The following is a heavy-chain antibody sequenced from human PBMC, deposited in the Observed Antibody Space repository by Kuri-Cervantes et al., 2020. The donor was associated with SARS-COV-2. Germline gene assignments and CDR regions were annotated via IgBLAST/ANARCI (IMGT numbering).Heavy chain of an antibody. CDR1: GYSISSGYY. J-gene: IGHJ6*03. V-gene: IGHV4-38-2*02. CDR2: IYHSGST. CDR3: ATQRGRMSSSFYYYYMDV. Sequence: SCTVSGYSISSGYYWGWIRQPPGKGLEWIGSIYHSGSTYYNPSLKSRVTISVDTSKNQFSLKLSSVTAADTAVYYCATQRGRMSSSFYYYYMDVWGKGTTVTVSS. D-gene: IGHD6-6*01.